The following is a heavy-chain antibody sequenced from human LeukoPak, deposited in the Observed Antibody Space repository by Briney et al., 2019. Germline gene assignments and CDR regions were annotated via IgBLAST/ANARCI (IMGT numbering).Heavy chain of an antibody. CDR2: ISNSGGGT. V-gene: IGHV3-23*01. CDR3: AKEFGSGYFDY. Sequence: KSGGSLRLSCAASGFTFSSYAMTWVRQAPGKGLEWVPAISNSGGGTYYPDSVKGRFTISRDNSKNTLYLQMNSLRAEDTAVYFCAKEFGSGYFDYWGQGTLVTVSS. D-gene: IGHD2-15*01. J-gene: IGHJ4*02. CDR1: GFTFSSYA.